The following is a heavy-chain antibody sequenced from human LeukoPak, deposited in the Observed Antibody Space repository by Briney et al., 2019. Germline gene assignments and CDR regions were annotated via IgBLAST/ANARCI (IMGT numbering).Heavy chain of an antibody. Sequence: SETLSLTCAVSGGSISSGGYSWSWIRQPPGKGLESIGYIYHSGSTYYNPSLKSRVTISVGRSKNQFSLKLSSVTAADTAVYYCASSYDSSGYYYDYWGQGTLVTVSS. CDR2: IYHSGST. CDR3: ASSYDSSGYYYDY. V-gene: IGHV4-30-2*01. CDR1: GGSISSGGYS. D-gene: IGHD3-22*01. J-gene: IGHJ4*02.